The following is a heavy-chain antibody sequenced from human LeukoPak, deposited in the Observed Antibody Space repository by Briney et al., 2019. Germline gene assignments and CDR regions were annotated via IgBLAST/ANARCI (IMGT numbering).Heavy chain of an antibody. CDR1: GFTFSSYA. CDR2: ISGSGGST. J-gene: IGHJ4*02. CDR3: AKDKHDGDYRY. Sequence: PGGSLRLSCAASGFTFSSYAMSWARQAPGKGLEWVSAISGSGGSTYYADSVKGRFTISRDNSKNTLYLQMNSPRAEDTAVYYCAKDKHDGDYRYWGQGTLVTVSS. V-gene: IGHV3-23*01. D-gene: IGHD4-17*01.